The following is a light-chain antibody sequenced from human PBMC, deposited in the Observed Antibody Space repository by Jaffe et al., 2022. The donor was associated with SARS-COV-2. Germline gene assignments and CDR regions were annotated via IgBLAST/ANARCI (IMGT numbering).Light chain of an antibody. Sequence: EIVMTQSPATLSVSPGERATLSCRASESVSSKLAWYQQKPGQAPRLLIYGASTRATGIPARFSGSASGTEFTLTISSLQSEDSAVYYCLQYNGWPLTFGGGTKVEIK. J-gene: IGKJ4*01. CDR3: LQYNGWPLT. CDR1: ESVSSK. CDR2: GAS. V-gene: IGKV3-15*01.